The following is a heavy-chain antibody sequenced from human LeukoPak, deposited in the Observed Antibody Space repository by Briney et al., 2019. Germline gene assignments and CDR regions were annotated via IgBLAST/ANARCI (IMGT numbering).Heavy chain of an antibody. CDR1: GGSISGYY. CDR2: ISYSGST. Sequence: SETLSLTCTVSGGSISGYYWSWIRQPPGKGLEWVGYISYSGSTNYKPSLKSRVTISVDTSKNQFSLKLSSVTAADTAIYYCATTSRYCSGGSCYDGGWFDPWGQGTLVTVSS. J-gene: IGHJ5*02. V-gene: IGHV4-59*01. CDR3: ATTSRYCSGGSCYDGGWFDP. D-gene: IGHD2-15*01.